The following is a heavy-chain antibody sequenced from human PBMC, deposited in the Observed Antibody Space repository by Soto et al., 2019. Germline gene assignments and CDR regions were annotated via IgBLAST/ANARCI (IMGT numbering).Heavy chain of an antibody. CDR2: ISYDGSNK. Sequence: GGSLRLSCAASGFTFSSYGMHWVRQAPGKGLEWVAVISYDGSNKYYADSVKGRFTISRDNSKSTLYLQMNSLRAEDTAVYYCAKDTAMVRAFDYWGQGTLVTVSS. J-gene: IGHJ4*02. D-gene: IGHD5-18*01. CDR1: GFTFSSYG. V-gene: IGHV3-30*18. CDR3: AKDTAMVRAFDY.